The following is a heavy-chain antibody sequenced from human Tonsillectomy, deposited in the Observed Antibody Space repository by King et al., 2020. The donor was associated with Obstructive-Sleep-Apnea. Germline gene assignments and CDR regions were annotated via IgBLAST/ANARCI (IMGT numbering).Heavy chain of an antibody. CDR1: GYTFTGYY. CDR2: INPNSGGT. J-gene: IGHJ3*02. V-gene: IGHV1-2*04. CDR3: AGVYSYYDSSGYQHSIDAFDI. Sequence: VQLVESGAEVKKPGASVKVSCKASGYTFTGYYMHWVRQAPGQGLEWMGWINPNSGGTNYAQNFQGWVTMTRDTSISTAYMELSRLRSDDTAVYYCAGVYSYYDSSGYQHSIDAFDIWGQGTQVTVSS. D-gene: IGHD3-22*01.